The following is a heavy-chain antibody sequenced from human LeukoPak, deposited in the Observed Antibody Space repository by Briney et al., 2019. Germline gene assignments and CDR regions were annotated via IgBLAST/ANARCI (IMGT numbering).Heavy chain of an antibody. V-gene: IGHV3-21*01. CDR3: ARDLLRFLGGGAFDI. J-gene: IGHJ3*02. CDR2: ISSSSSYI. CDR1: GFTFGSYS. D-gene: IGHD3-3*01. Sequence: GGSLRLSCAASGFTFGSYSMNWVRQAPGKGLEWVSSISSSSSYIYYADSVKGRFTISRDNAKNSLYLQMNSLRAEDTAVYCCARDLLRFLGGGAFDIWGQGTMVTVSS.